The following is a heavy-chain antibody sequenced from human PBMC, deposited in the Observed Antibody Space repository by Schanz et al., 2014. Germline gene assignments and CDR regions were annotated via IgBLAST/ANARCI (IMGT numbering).Heavy chain of an antibody. CDR1: GFPFSDYF. V-gene: IGHV3-11*04. CDR2: ISGSSRTI. CDR3: ARKMKLGVYGGKGHDSLDI. D-gene: IGHD4-17*01. J-gene: IGHJ3*02. Sequence: QVQLVDSGGGLVKPGGSLRLSCTASGFPFSDYFMAWVRQAPGKGLEWVSYISGSSRTIYYADSMKGRFTVSRDNAENALYLQMNTLRAEDTAVYYCARKMKLGVYGGKGHDSLDIWGQGTMVTVSS.